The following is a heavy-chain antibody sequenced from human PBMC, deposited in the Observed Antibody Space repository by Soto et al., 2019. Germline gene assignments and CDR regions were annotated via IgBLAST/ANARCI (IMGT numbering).Heavy chain of an antibody. Sequence: QVQLVESGGGVVQPGRSLRLSCAASGFTFSSNGMHWVRQAPGKGLEWVAVIWSDGSEKYYADSVKGRFSISRDNSKNTLSLHMDSLRAEDTAVYYCARDLGRFNFSSAYFVYWGQGTLVTVSS. CDR1: GFTFSSNG. CDR2: IWSDGSEK. D-gene: IGHD3-10*01. V-gene: IGHV3-33*01. J-gene: IGHJ4*02. CDR3: ARDLGRFNFSSAYFVY.